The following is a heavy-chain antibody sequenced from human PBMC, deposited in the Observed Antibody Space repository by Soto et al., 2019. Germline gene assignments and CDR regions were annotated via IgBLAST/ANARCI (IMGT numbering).Heavy chain of an antibody. Sequence: VSVKVSCKASGYTFTSYYMHWVRQAPGQGLEWMGIINPSGGSTSYAQKFQGRVTMTRDTSTSTVYMELSSLRSEDTAVYYCARAGLQTYYYDSSGYYPYYFDYWGQGTLVTVSS. CDR1: GYTFTSYY. V-gene: IGHV1-46*01. J-gene: IGHJ4*02. D-gene: IGHD3-22*01. CDR3: ARAGLQTYYYDSSGYYPYYFDY. CDR2: INPSGGST.